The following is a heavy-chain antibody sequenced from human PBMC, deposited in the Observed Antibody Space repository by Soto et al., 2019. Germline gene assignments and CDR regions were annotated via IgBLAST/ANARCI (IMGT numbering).Heavy chain of an antibody. Sequence: QVQLVQSGAEVKKPGASVKVSCKASGYTFTSYDINWVRQATGQGLEWMGWMNTNRGNTGYAQKFQGRVTMTRNTSISTDYMELSFMRSEDTAVYYCAREKVGAVDYWGRGPLVNVSS. D-gene: IGHD1-26*01. CDR3: AREKVGAVDY. V-gene: IGHV1-8*01. CDR1: GYTFTSYD. J-gene: IGHJ4*02. CDR2: MNTNRGNT.